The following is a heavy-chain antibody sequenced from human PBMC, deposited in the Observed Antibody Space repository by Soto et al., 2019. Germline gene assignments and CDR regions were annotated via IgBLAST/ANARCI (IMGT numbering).Heavy chain of an antibody. V-gene: IGHV1-69*13. CDR1: GGTFSSYA. CDR2: IIPIFGTA. D-gene: IGHD5-12*01. J-gene: IGHJ4*02. CDR3: ARDPGRHRDGYNYDFDY. Sequence: SVKVSCKASGGTFSSYAISWVRQAPGQGLEWMGGIIPIFGTANYAQKFQGRVTITADESTSTAYMELSSLSSEDTAVYYCARDPGRHRDGYNYDFDYWGQGTLVTVSS.